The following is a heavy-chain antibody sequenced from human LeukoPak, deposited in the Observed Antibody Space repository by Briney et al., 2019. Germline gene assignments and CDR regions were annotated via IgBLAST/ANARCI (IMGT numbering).Heavy chain of an antibody. CDR3: ARGVYSGSYK. Sequence: SETLSLTCAVYGGSFSGYYWSWIRQPPGKGLEWIGEINHSGSTNYNPSLKSRVTISVDTSKNQFSLKLSSVTAADTAVCYCARGVYSGSYKWGQGTLVTVSS. V-gene: IGHV4-34*01. CDR1: GGSFSGYY. CDR2: INHSGST. J-gene: IGHJ4*02. D-gene: IGHD1-26*01.